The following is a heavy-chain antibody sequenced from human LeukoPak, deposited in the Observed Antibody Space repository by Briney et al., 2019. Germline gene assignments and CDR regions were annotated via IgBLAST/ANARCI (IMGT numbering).Heavy chain of an antibody. D-gene: IGHD2-2*01. CDR2: IIPIFATT. CDR3: ARGDCSSTSCYGSGYYHMDV. J-gene: IGHJ6*03. V-gene: IGHV1-69*01. CDR1: GGTFSSFP. Sequence: VKVSCKASGGTFSSFPISWVRQAPGQGLEWMGGIIPIFATTNYARRFQGRVTITADESTSTAYMELSSLRSEDTAIYYCARGDCSSTSCYGSGYYHMDVWGRGTTVTISS.